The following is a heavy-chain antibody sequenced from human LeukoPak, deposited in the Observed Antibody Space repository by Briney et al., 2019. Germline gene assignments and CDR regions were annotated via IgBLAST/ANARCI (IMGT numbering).Heavy chain of an antibody. CDR2: ISGSGGST. CDR1: GFTFSSYA. CDR3: AKLPRRYYDSSGYLDY. D-gene: IGHD3-22*01. Sequence: GGSLRLSCAASGFTFSSYAMSWVHQAPGKGLEWVSAISGSGGSTYYADSVKGRFTISRDNSKNTLYLQMNSLRAEDTDVYYCAKLPRRYYDSSGYLDYWGQGTLVTVSS. V-gene: IGHV3-23*01. J-gene: IGHJ4*02.